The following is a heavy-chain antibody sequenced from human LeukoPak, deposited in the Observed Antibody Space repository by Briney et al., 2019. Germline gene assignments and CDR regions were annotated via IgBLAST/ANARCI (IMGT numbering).Heavy chain of an antibody. CDR3: ARDSWELGGYYFDY. V-gene: IGHV4-30-2*01. J-gene: IGHJ4*02. CDR1: GGSISSSSYY. CDR2: IYHSGST. Sequence: SETLSLTCTVSGGSISSSSYYWSWIRQPPGKGLEWIGYIYHSGSTYYNPSLKSRVTISVDRSKNQFSLKLSSVTAADTAVYYCARDSWELGGYYFDYWGQGTLVTVSS. D-gene: IGHD1-26*01.